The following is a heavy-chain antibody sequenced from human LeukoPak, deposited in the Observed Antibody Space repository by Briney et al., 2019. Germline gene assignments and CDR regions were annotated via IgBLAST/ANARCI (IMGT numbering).Heavy chain of an antibody. J-gene: IGHJ4*02. D-gene: IGHD1-26*01. CDR3: AKDISKWERKGYFDY. CDR1: GXTFSSYG. Sequence: GALRLSFAASGXTFSSYGMHWVRQAPGKALEWVSVISYDGSNKYYADSVKGRFTISRDNSKNTLYLQMNSLRAEDTAVYYCAKDISKWERKGYFDYWGQGTLVTVSS. CDR2: ISYDGSNK. V-gene: IGHV3-30*18.